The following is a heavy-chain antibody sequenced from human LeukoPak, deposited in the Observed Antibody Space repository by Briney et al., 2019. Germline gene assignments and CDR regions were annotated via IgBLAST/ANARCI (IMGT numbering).Heavy chain of an antibody. D-gene: IGHD3-3*01. Sequence: GGSLRLSCAASGFTFSGYSMNWVRQAPGKGLEWVSSISSSSSYIYYADSVKGRFTISRDNAKNSLYLQMNSLRAEDTAVYYCARGGPSTIFGVVIITASAFDIWGQGTMVTVSS. CDR1: GFTFSGYS. V-gene: IGHV3-21*01. J-gene: IGHJ3*02. CDR3: ARGGPSTIFGVVIITASAFDI. CDR2: ISSSSSYI.